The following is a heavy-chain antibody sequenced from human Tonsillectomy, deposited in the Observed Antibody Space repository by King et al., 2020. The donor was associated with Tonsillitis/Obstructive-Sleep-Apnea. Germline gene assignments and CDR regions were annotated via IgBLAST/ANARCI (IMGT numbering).Heavy chain of an antibody. CDR2: ISVYNGNT. CDR1: GYTFTSYD. CDR3: ASSTIFGVVIYYMDV. D-gene: IGHD3-3*01. J-gene: IGHJ6*03. V-gene: IGHV1-18*01. Sequence: QLVQSGAEVKKPGASVKVSCKASGYTFTSYDISWVRQAPGQGLDWVGWISVYNGNTHYEQKLQGRVTITTDTATSTAYMELRSLRSDDTAVYYCASSTIFGVVIYYMDVWGKGTTVTVSS.